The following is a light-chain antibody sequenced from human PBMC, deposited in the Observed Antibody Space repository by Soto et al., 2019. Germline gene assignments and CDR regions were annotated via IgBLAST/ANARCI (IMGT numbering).Light chain of an antibody. CDR2: GAS. CDR1: QSVSSSY. CDR3: QKYGSSSWT. J-gene: IGKJ2*02. Sequence: EIVLTQSPGTLSLSPGERATLSCRASQSVSSSYFAWYQQRFGQASRLLIYGASSRATGIPDRFSGSGSGKVFTLTIIRLGLEVFAVFYGQKYGSSSWTLGKGTRGDIK. V-gene: IGKV3-20*01.